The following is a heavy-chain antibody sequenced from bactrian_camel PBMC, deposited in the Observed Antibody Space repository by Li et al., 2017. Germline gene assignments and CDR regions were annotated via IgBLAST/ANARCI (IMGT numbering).Heavy chain of an antibody. J-gene: IGHJ4*01. CDR2: FYRDGDT. D-gene: IGHD4*01. CDR1: GFTFEDVH. CDR3: ATNPPRQPRDDDEPSCDEYRE. Sequence: DVQLVESGGGSVQPGGSLRLSCTATGFTFEDVHAARYRQAPGRRCELVSAFYRDGDTYCSRSVKGRFTISRGNDKRRVYLQMESLRPEDSADYFCATNPPRQPRDDDEPSCDEYREWGQGTQVTVS. V-gene: IGHV3S10*01.